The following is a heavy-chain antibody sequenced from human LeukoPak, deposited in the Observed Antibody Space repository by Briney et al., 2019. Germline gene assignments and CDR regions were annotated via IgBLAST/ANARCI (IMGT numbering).Heavy chain of an antibody. CDR1: GGSISSYY. CDR2: ISYSGST. J-gene: IGHJ4*02. Sequence: SETLSLTCTVSGGSISSYYWSCIRQPPGKGLEWIGYISYSGSTNYNPSLKSRVTISVDTSRNQFSLKLSSVTAADTAVYYYARRNFGDYDHYFDYWGQGTLVTVSS. V-gene: IGHV4-59*08. CDR3: ARRNFGDYDHYFDY. D-gene: IGHD4-17*01.